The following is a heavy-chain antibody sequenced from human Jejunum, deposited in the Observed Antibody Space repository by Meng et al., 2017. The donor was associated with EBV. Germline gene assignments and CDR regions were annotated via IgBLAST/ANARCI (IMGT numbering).Heavy chain of an antibody. V-gene: IGHV4-34*01. J-gene: IGHJ5*02. D-gene: IGHD3-10*01. CDR1: GGSFSDYY. CDR3: ARLGGYASGTYYPIDP. CDR2: INHGGGA. Sequence: VQLQQWGAGLLKPSETLSLPCAVYGGSFSDYYWTWIRQPPGKGLEWIGEINHGGGAIYNPSLKSRVTISVDTSKNQFSLKLSSVTAADTAVYYCARLGGYASGTYYPIDPWGQGTLVTVSS.